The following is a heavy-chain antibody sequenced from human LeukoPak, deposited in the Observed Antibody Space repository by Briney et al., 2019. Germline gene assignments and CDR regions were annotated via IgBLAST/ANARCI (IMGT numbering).Heavy chain of an antibody. Sequence: SETLSLTCTVSGGSISSSSYYWGWIRQPPGKGLEWIGSIYYSGSTYYNPSLKSRVTISVDTSKNQFSLKLSSVTAADTAVYYCARDFAVTTYFDYWGQGTLVTVSS. CDR1: GGSISSSSYY. J-gene: IGHJ4*02. D-gene: IGHD4-17*01. V-gene: IGHV4-39*07. CDR3: ARDFAVTTYFDY. CDR2: IYYSGST.